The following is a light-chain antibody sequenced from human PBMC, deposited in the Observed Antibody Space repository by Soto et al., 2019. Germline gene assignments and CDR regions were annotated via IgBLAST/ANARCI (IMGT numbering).Light chain of an antibody. V-gene: IGLV1-40*01. J-gene: IGLJ2*01. Sequence: QSVLTQPPSVSGAPGQRVTISCTGSSSNIGAGYDVHWYQQLPGTAPKLLIYGNSNRPSGVPDRFSGSKSGTSASLAITGLQAEDEADYYCSSYTSTTTPVFGGGTQLTVL. CDR2: GNS. CDR3: SSYTSTTTPV. CDR1: SSNIGAGYD.